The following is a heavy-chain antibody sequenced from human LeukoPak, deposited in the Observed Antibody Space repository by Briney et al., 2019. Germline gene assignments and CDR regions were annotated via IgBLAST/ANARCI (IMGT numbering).Heavy chain of an antibody. CDR1: GYTFTGYY. CDR2: INPSGGST. Sequence: PGASVKVSCKASGYTFTGYYMHWVRQAPGQGLEWMGIINPSGGSTSYAQKFQGRVTMTRDMSTSTVYMELSSLRSEDTAVYYCARVKYCGGDCYPGPFDYWGQGTLVTVSS. CDR3: ARVKYCGGDCYPGPFDY. V-gene: IGHV1-46*01. D-gene: IGHD2-21*02. J-gene: IGHJ4*02.